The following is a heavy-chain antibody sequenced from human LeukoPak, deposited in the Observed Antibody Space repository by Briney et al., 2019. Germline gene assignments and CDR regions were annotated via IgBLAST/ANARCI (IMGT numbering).Heavy chain of an antibody. D-gene: IGHD1-26*01. V-gene: IGHV3-7*03. CDR2: IKGDGSET. J-gene: IGHJ4*02. CDR3: ARRSSGSPPYYFGY. Sequence: GGSLRLSCAASGFTLSVHWMTWVRQAPGKVMEWVANIKGDGSETYYVDSVKGRFTISRDNAKNSVSLQMNSLRAEDTAVYYCARRSSGSPPYYFGYWGQGTLVTVSS. CDR1: GFTLSVHW.